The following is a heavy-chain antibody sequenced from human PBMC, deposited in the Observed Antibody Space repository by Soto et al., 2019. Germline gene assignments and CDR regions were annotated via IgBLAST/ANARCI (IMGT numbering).Heavy chain of an antibody. J-gene: IGHJ5*02. D-gene: IGHD6-13*01. V-gene: IGHV3-48*02. Sequence: EVQLVESGGGLVQPGGSLRLSCAASGFTFSSYSMNWVRQAPGKGLEWVSYISSSSSTIYYADSVKGRFTISRDNAKNSLYLQMNSLRDEDTAVYYCASPFIAAAAYWFDPWGQGTLVTVSS. CDR3: ASPFIAAAAYWFDP. CDR1: GFTFSSYS. CDR2: ISSSSSTI.